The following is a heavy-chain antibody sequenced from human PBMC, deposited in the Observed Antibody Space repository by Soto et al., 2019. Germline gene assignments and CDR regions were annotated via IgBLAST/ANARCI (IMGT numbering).Heavy chain of an antibody. V-gene: IGHV3-9*01. Sequence: SLKISCAASGFTFDDYAMHWVRQAPGKGLEWVSGISWNSGSIGYADSVKGRFTISRDNAKNSLYLQMNSLRAEDTALYYCAKANYDFWSGYYDAFDIWGQGTMVTVSS. CDR2: ISWNSGSI. J-gene: IGHJ3*02. CDR1: GFTFDDYA. D-gene: IGHD3-3*01. CDR3: AKANYDFWSGYYDAFDI.